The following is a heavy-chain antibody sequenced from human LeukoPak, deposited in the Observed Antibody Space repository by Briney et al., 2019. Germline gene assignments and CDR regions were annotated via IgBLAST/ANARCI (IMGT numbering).Heavy chain of an antibody. CDR2: ITGSGANT. J-gene: IGHJ4*02. D-gene: IGHD3-16*01. CDR3: ARDLLQHALGGGGIFDY. Sequence: GGSLRLSCAASGFTFSSYVMSWVRQAPGKGLEWVPGITGSGANTYSADSVKGRFTISRDNSKNTLYLQMDSLRAEDTAVYHCARDLLQHALGGGGIFDYWGQGILVTVSS. V-gene: IGHV3-23*01. CDR1: GFTFSSYV.